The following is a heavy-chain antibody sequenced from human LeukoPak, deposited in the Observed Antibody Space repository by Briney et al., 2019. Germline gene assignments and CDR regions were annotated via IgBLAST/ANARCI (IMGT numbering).Heavy chain of an antibody. CDR3: AKHEWELQTFDY. Sequence: SETLSLTCTVSGGSISSSSYYWGWIRQPSGKGLEWIGSIYYSGSTYYNPSLKSRVTISVDTSKNQFSLKLSSVTAADTAVYYCAKHEWELQTFDYWGQGTLVTVSS. J-gene: IGHJ4*02. V-gene: IGHV4-39*01. CDR2: IYYSGST. CDR1: GGSISSSSYY. D-gene: IGHD1-26*01.